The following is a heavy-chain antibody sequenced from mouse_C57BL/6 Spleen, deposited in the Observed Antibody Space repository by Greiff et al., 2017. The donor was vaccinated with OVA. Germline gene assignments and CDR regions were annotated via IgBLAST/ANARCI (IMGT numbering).Heavy chain of an antibody. J-gene: IGHJ3*01. CDR1: GFTFNTYA. D-gene: IGHD2-5*01. CDR2: IRSKSSNYAT. Sequence: EVQLQQSGGGLVQPKGSLKLSCAASGFTFNTYAMHWVRQAPGKGLEWVARIRSKSSNYATYYADSVKDRFTISRDDSQSMLYLQMNNLKTEDTAMYYCVRDGYSNYVAWFAYWGQGTLVTVSA. CDR3: VRDGYSNYVAWFAY. V-gene: IGHV10-3*01.